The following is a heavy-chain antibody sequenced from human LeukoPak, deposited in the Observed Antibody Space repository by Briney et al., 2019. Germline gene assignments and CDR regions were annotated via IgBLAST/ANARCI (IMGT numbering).Heavy chain of an antibody. J-gene: IGHJ5*02. D-gene: IGHD6-13*01. CDR3: ARVPFDSSSLVHL. V-gene: IGHV1-2*02. CDR1: GYTFTGYY. CDR2: INPNSGGT. Sequence: ASVKVSCKASGYTFTGYYMHWVRQAPGQRLEWMGWINPNSGGTNYAQKFQGRVTMTRDTSISTAYMELSRLRSDDTAVYYCARVPFDSSSLVHLWGQGTLVTVSS.